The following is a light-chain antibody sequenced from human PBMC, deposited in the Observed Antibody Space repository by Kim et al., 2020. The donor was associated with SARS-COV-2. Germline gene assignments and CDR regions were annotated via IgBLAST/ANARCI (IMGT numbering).Light chain of an antibody. CDR2: WAS. CDR1: QSVLYSSNNKNY. CDR3: QQYDSTPPT. V-gene: IGKV4-1*01. Sequence: DIVMTQSPDSLAVSLGERATINCKSSQSVLYSSNNKNYLAWYQQKPGQPPKLLIYWASTRESGVPARFSGSGSGTDFTLTISSLQAEDGAVYYCQQYDSTPPTVGGGTKVDIK. J-gene: IGKJ4*01.